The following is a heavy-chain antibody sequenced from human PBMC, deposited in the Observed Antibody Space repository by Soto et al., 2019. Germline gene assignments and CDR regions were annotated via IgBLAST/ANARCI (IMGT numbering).Heavy chain of an antibody. J-gene: IGHJ4*02. D-gene: IGHD2-21*01. CDR3: GGDPPGFHIAFDS. CDR2: TYYRKSKWLY. Sequence: SQTLSLTCAISGDSVSNKGAAWNWIRHSPSRGLEWLGRTYYRKSKWLYDYAVSVRSRMTINPDTSNNQFSLLLTSVTPDDTSVDFCGGDPPGFHIAFDSWGQGTLVTVSS. CDR1: GDSVSNKGAA. V-gene: IGHV6-1*01.